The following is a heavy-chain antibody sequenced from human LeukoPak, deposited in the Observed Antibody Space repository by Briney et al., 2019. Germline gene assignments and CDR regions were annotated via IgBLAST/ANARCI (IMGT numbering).Heavy chain of an antibody. CDR1: GFTFSSYE. Sequence: GSLRLSCAASGFTFSSYEMNWVRPAAGKGLEWVSYISSSGSTIYYADSVKGRFTISRGNAKNSLYLQMNSLRAEDTAVYYCASQKGRIAVAVDYWGQGTLVTVSS. J-gene: IGHJ4*02. D-gene: IGHD6-19*01. CDR2: ISSSGSTI. V-gene: IGHV3-48*03. CDR3: ASQKGRIAVAVDY.